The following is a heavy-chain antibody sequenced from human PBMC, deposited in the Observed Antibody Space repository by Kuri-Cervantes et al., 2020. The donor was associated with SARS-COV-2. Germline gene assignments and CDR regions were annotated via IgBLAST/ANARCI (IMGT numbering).Heavy chain of an antibody. CDR2: INPNSGGT. CDR3: ARAGDRYY. D-gene: IGHD3-10*01. Sequence: ASVKVSCKASGGTFSSYAISWVRQAPGQGLEWMGWINPNSGGTNYAQKFQGRVTMTRDTSISTAYMELSRLRSEDTAVYYCARAGDRYYWGQRTLVTVSS. CDR1: GGTFSSYA. J-gene: IGHJ4*02. V-gene: IGHV1-2*02.